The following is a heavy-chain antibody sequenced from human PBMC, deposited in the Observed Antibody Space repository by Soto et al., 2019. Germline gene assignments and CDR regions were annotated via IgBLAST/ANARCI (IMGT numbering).Heavy chain of an antibody. J-gene: IGHJ4*02. Sequence: PSETLSLTCTVSGGSISSGDYYWSWIRQPPGKGLEWIGYIYYSGSTYYNPSLKSRVTISVDTSKSQFSLKLSSVTAADTAVYYCAIEGQDGLVYYKGQGTLLTGS. CDR1: GGSISSGDYY. CDR3: AIEGQDGLVYY. CDR2: IYYSGST. V-gene: IGHV4-30-4*01. D-gene: IGHD2-15*01.